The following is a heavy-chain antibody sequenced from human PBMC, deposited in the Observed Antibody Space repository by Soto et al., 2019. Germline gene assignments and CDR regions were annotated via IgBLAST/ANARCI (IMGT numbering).Heavy chain of an antibody. CDR3: ARAQKLAANWFEP. CDR1: GYTFTSYD. CDR2: MNPNSGNT. V-gene: IGHV1-8*01. D-gene: IGHD6-6*01. J-gene: IGHJ5*02. Sequence: GASVKVSCKASGYTFTSYDINWVRQATGQGLEWMGWMNPNSGNTGYAQKFQGRVTMTRNTSISTAYMELSSLRAEDTAVYYCARAQKLAANWFEPWGQGVMVTVSS.